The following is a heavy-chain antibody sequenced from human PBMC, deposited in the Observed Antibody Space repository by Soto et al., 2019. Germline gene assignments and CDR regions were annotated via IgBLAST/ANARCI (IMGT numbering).Heavy chain of an antibody. V-gene: IGHV3-23*01. Sequence: EVQLLESGGGLVQPGGSLRLSCAASGFTFRSDDMSWVRQAPGKGLEWVSGISPSGGSTYYAASVKGRFTISRDNSKNTLHLQMSSLRAEETALYYCAKDFYDPGAFDIWGQGTMVTVSS. D-gene: IGHD3-3*01. CDR1: GFTFRSDD. J-gene: IGHJ3*02. CDR3: AKDFYDPGAFDI. CDR2: ISPSGGST.